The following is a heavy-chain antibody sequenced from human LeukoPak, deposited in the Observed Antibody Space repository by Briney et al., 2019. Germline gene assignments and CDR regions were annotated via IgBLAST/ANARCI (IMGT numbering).Heavy chain of an antibody. CDR3: AELGITMIGGV. D-gene: IGHD3-10*02. CDR1: GFTFTTYS. Sequence: GGSLRLSCEASGFTFTTYSMTWVRQAPGKGLEWVSIISSGSSAIFSADALKGRFIISRDNAKNSLYLQMNSLRAEDTAVYYCAELGITMIGGVWGKGTTVTISS. J-gene: IGHJ6*03. V-gene: IGHV3-21*01. CDR2: ISSGSSAI.